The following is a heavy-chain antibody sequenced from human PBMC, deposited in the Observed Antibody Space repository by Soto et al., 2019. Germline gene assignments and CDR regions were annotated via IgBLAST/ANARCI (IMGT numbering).Heavy chain of an antibody. CDR3: VRVVAIPGYPDN. CDR1: GGTFSSYA. CDR2: IVPIVDTS. D-gene: IGHD5-12*01. Sequence: QVQLVQSGAEVRQPASSVKVSCKTSGGTFSSYAISWVRQALGQGLEWMGGIVPIVDTSTYAQKFQGRVMITADESTSTVYMELSSLRSDDTAVYYCVRVVAIPGYPDNWGQGTLVTVSS. J-gene: IGHJ4*02. V-gene: IGHV1-69*12.